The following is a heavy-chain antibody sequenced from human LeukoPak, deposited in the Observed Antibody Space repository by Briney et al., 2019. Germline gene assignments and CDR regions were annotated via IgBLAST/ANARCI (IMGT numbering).Heavy chain of an antibody. CDR2: ISSSSSYI. D-gene: IGHD3-3*01. Sequence: GGALRLSCAASGFTFSSYSMNWVRQAPGKGLEWVSSISSSSSYIYYADSVQRRFTLSRDTAKPSLYLQMNSLRAEDTAVYYCAREYYDFWSGYYTFAYWRQGPLVTVSS. V-gene: IGHV3-21*01. CDR1: GFTFSSYS. J-gene: IGHJ4*02. CDR3: AREYYDFWSGYYTFAY.